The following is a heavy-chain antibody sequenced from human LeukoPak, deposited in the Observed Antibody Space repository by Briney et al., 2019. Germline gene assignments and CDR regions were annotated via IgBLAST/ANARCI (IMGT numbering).Heavy chain of an antibody. Sequence: PSETLSLTCTVSGGSISSYYWSWIRQPPGKGLEWIGYIYYSGSTNYNPSLKSRVTISVDTSKNQFFLKLSSVTAADTAVYYCARLDDILTGIDYWGQGTLVTVSS. D-gene: IGHD3-9*01. J-gene: IGHJ4*02. CDR3: ARLDDILTGIDY. CDR1: GGSISSYY. CDR2: IYYSGST. V-gene: IGHV4-59*01.